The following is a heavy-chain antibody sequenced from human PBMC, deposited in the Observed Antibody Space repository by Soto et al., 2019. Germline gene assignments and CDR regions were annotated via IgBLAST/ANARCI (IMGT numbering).Heavy chain of an antibody. J-gene: IGHJ5*02. CDR1: DLSLTGQS. CDR3: AGDPYGGGSDPPHES. CDR2: ISYDGINE. Sequence: VESGGGVVQPGRSLRLSCTDSDLSLTGQSMHWVRQAPGKGLEWLAGISYDGINEYYAESVKGRFTISRDRADKTVFLEMNGLRREDTAIYYCAGDPYGGGSDPPHESWGQGIRVTVSS. D-gene: IGHD3-10*01. V-gene: IGHV3-30-3*01.